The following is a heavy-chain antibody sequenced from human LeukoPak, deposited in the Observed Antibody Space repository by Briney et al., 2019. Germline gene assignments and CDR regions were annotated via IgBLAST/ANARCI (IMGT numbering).Heavy chain of an antibody. V-gene: IGHV4-38-2*02. Sequence: SETLSLTCTVSGYSISSGYYWGWIRQPPGKGLEWIGNIYHSGSTYYNPSLKSRVTISVDTSKHQFSLKLSSVTAADTAVYYCARDSIAAVVDYWGQGTLVTVSS. J-gene: IGHJ4*02. CDR2: IYHSGST. D-gene: IGHD6-13*01. CDR3: ARDSIAAVVDY. CDR1: GYSISSGYY.